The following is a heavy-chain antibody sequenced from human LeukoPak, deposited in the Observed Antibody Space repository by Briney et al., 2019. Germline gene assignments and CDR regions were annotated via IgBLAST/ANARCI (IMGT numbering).Heavy chain of an antibody. Sequence: GGSLRLSCTASGFTFSGYAMHWVRQAPGKGLEYVSTISSNGDVTYYANSVKGRFTISRDNSKNTLYLQMNSLRAEDTAVYYCARDDPGIAAAGRQGPFDYWGQGTLVTVSS. CDR1: GFTFSGYA. J-gene: IGHJ4*02. CDR3: ARDDPGIAAAGRQGPFDY. V-gene: IGHV3-64*04. CDR2: ISSNGDVT. D-gene: IGHD6-13*01.